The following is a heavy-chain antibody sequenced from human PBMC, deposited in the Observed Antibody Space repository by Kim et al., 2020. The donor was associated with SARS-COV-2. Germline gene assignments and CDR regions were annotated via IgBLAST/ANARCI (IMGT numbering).Heavy chain of an antibody. J-gene: IGHJ4*02. CDR1: GASISSSGYY. V-gene: IGHV4-39*01. D-gene: IGHD1-1*01. Sequence: SETLSLTCSVSGASISSSGYYWGWIRQPPGKGLEWIGSIYYSGTTYYNPSLSSRVTMFVDTSKNQFSLKLNSVTAADTAVYYCASLPSGTIYYFYSWGQG. CDR2: IYYSGTT. CDR3: ASLPSGTIYYFYS.